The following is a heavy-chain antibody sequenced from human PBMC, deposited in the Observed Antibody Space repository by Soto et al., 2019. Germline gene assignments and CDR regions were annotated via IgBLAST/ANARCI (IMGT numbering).Heavy chain of an antibody. CDR2: INAGNGNT. CDR1: GYTFTSYA. CDR3: AREKAYGYGYWRYFDY. V-gene: IGHV1-3*01. J-gene: IGHJ4*02. Sequence: GASVKVSCKASGYTFTSYAMHWVRQAPGQRLEWMGWINAGNGNTKYSQKFQGRVTITRDTSASTAYMELSSLRSEDTAVYYCAREKAYGYGYWRYFDYWGQGTLVTVSS. D-gene: IGHD5-18*01.